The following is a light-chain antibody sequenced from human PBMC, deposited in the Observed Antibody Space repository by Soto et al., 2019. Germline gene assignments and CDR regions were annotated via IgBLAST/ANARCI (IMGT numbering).Light chain of an antibody. CDR2: KAS. Sequence: DIQMTQSPSTLSASVGDRVTITCRASQSISSWLAWYQQKPGKAPKLLIYKASSFESGVPSRFSRSGSGTEFTLTISSLQPDDFATYYCQQYNSYPWTFGQGTKVDSK. J-gene: IGKJ1*01. CDR3: QQYNSYPWT. CDR1: QSISSW. V-gene: IGKV1-5*03.